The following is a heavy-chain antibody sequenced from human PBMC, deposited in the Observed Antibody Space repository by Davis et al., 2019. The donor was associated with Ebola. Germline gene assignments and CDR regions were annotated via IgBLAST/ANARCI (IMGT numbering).Heavy chain of an antibody. Sequence: GESLKISCAASGFTFSSYWMSWVRQAPGKGLVWVSRIKSDGSSTDYADSVKGRFTISRDNAKNTLYLQMNSLRAEDTAVYYCVRDTYYYYNTMDVWGKGTAVTVSS. J-gene: IGHJ6*04. V-gene: IGHV3-74*01. CDR1: GFTFSSYW. CDR2: IKSDGSST. CDR3: VRDTYYYYNTMDV.